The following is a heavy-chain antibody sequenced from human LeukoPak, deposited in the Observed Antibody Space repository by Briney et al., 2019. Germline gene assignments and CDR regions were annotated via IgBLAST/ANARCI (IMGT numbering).Heavy chain of an antibody. J-gene: IGHJ4*02. V-gene: IGHV4-59*01. CDR1: GGSISGYF. CDR3: ARGGTGYYNFDY. Sequence: PSETLSLTCTVSGGSISGYFWSWIRQPPGKGLEWIGYISYSGSTNYNPSLKSRVTISVDTSKNHFSLKLSTVTAADTAVYYCARGGTGYYNFDYWGQGTLVTVSS. D-gene: IGHD3/OR15-3a*01. CDR2: ISYSGST.